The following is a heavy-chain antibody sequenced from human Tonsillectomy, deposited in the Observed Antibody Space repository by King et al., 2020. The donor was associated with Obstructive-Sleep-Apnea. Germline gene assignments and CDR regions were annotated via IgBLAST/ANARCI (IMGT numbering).Heavy chain of an antibody. CDR3: AKDVVVAASYAFDI. CDR2: ISWNGGSI. J-gene: IGHJ3*02. D-gene: IGHD2-15*01. Sequence: VQLVESGGGLVQPGRSLRLSCAASGFTFDDYAMHWVRQAPGKGLEGVSGISWNGGSIGKADSVKGRFTISRDNAKNPLYLQMNSLRAEDTALYYCAKDVVVAASYAFDIWGQGTMVTVSS. CDR1: GFTFDDYA. V-gene: IGHV3-9*01.